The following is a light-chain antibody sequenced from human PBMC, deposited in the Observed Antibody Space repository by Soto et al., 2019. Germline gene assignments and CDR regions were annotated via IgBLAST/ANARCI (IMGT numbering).Light chain of an antibody. CDR1: QSVSSSY. Sequence: EIVMTQSPATLSVSPGERATLSCRASQSVSSSYLAWYQQKPGQAPRLLIYNAINRATGIPDRFSGSGSGTDFTLTISRLESEDFAVYYCQQYGSSPGTFGGGTKVDIK. J-gene: IGKJ4*01. V-gene: IGKV3-20*01. CDR2: NAI. CDR3: QQYGSSPGT.